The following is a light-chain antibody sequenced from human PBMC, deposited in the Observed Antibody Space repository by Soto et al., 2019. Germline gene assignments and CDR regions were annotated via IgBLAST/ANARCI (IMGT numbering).Light chain of an antibody. J-gene: IGKJ1*01. V-gene: IGKV3-20*01. CDR1: QSVSSY. CDR2: GAS. CDR3: QQYGSSPWT. Sequence: EIVLTQSPATLSLSPGERATLSCRASQSVSSYLAWHQQKPGQAPRLLIYGASSRATGIPDRFSGSGSGTDFTLTISRLEPEDFAVYYCQQYGSSPWTFGQGTKVDIK.